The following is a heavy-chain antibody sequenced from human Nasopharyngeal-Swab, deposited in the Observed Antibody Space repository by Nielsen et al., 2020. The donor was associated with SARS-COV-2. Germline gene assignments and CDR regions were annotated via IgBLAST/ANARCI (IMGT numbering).Heavy chain of an antibody. CDR3: ARGPLVANVDYYYYYMDV. J-gene: IGHJ6*03. D-gene: IGHD2-8*02. CDR1: GYTFTSYY. Sequence: SVKVSCKASGYTFTSYYMHCVRQAPGQGLEWMGIINPSGGSTSYAQKFQGRVTMTRDTSTSTVYTELSSLRSEDTAVYYCARGPLVANVDYYYYYMDVWGKGTTVTVSS. CDR2: INPSGGST. V-gene: IGHV1-46*01.